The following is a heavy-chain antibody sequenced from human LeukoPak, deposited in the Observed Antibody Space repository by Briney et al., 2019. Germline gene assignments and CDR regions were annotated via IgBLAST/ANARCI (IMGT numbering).Heavy chain of an antibody. CDR1: GFTFSSYA. Sequence: GGSLRLSCAASGFTFSSYAMSWVRQAPGKGLVWVSRINSDGSSTSYADSVKGRFTISRDNAKNTLYLQMNSLRAEDTAVYYCARVAYSGSLPPDYWGQGTLVTVSS. CDR3: ARVAYSGSLPPDY. V-gene: IGHV3-74*01. J-gene: IGHJ4*02. CDR2: INSDGSST. D-gene: IGHD1-26*01.